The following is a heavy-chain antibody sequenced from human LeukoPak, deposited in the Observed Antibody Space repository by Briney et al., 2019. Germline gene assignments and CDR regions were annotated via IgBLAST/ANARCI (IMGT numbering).Heavy chain of an antibody. CDR2: IYYSGST. V-gene: IGHV4-30-4*08. CDR3: ARYGGYYDYVWGSSPFDY. CDR1: GGSISSYY. Sequence: SETLSLTCTVSGGSISSYYWSWIRQPPGKGLEWIGYIYYSGSTYYNPSLKSRVTISVDTSKNQFSLKLSSVTAADTAVYYCARYGGYYDYVWGSSPFDYWGQGTLVTVSS. D-gene: IGHD3-16*01. J-gene: IGHJ4*02.